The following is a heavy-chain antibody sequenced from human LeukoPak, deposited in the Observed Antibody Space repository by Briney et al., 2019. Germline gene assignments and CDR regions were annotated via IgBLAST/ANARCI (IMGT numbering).Heavy chain of an antibody. CDR2: IWFDVKTQ. CDR3: ARNYGGNSEGADY. Sequence: PGGSLRLSCAASGFTFRTYWMHWVRQAPGKGLEWVAFIWFDVKTQYYADFVKGRFTISRDNSKNTLYLQMNSLRAEDTAVYYCARNYGGNSEGADYWGQGTLVTVSS. J-gene: IGHJ4*02. D-gene: IGHD4-23*01. CDR1: GFTFRTYW. V-gene: IGHV3-33*08.